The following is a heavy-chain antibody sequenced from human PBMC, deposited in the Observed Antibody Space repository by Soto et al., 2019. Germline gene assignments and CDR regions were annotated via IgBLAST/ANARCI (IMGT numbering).Heavy chain of an antibody. Sequence: SETLSLTCTVSGGSISRGGSYWSWIRQYPGKGLEWIGYSSYSGTTYYNPSLKSRVTISLDTSKNQFSLKLSSVTAADTAVYYCARGGYYYYDASGYYRCFDSWGQGTLVTVSS. CDR2: SSYSGTT. J-gene: IGHJ4*02. CDR3: ARGGYYYYDASGYYRCFDS. CDR1: GGSISRGGSY. V-gene: IGHV4-31*03. D-gene: IGHD3-22*01.